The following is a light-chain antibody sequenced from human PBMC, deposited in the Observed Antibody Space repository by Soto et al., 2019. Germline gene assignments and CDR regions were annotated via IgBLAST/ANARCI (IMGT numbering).Light chain of an antibody. CDR3: QHRANLWT. J-gene: IGKJ1*01. Sequence: IVLTQSPATLSLSPGERATLSCRASQSLGNYLAWYQQKPGQAPRLLINDASNRASGIPARFSGSGSGTDFTLTISSLEPEDSAVYYCQHRANLWTFGQGTKVDIK. CDR1: QSLGNY. CDR2: DAS. V-gene: IGKV3-11*01.